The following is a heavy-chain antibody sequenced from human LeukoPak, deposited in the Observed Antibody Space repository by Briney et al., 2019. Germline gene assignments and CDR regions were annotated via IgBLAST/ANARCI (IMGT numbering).Heavy chain of an antibody. D-gene: IGHD2-2*01. Sequence: GSLRLSCAASGFTFSSYSMNWVRQAPGKGLEWVSSISSSSSYIYYADSVKGRFTISRDNAKNSLYLQMNSLRAEDTAVYYCARDLYCSSTSCYVSYYYYYYGMDVWGKGTTVTVSS. CDR1: GFTFSSYS. J-gene: IGHJ6*04. CDR2: ISSSSSYI. V-gene: IGHV3-21*01. CDR3: ARDLYCSSTSCYVSYYYYYYGMDV.